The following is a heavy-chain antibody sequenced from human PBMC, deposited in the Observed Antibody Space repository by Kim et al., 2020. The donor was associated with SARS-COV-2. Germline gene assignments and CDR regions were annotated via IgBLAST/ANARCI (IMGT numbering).Heavy chain of an antibody. Sequence: ASVKVSCKASGYTFTSYAMHWVRQAPGQRLEWMGWINAGNGNTKYSQKFQGRVTITRDTSASTAYMELSSLRSEDTAVYYCAREGPTATDIVVVVAATLGAFDIWGQGTLVTVSS. V-gene: IGHV1-3*01. CDR1: GYTFTSYA. D-gene: IGHD2-15*01. CDR3: AREGPTATDIVVVVAATLGAFDI. CDR2: INAGNGNT. J-gene: IGHJ3*02.